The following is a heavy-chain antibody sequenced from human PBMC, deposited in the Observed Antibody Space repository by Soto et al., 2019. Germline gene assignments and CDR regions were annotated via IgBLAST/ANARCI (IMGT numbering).Heavy chain of an antibody. CDR1: GFTFSDYN. D-gene: IGHD6-13*01. Sequence: GGSLRLSCAASGFTFSDYNMNWVRQAPGKGPEWVSYIGGSGSPILYADSVKGRFTISRDNAKNSLYLQMNSLRAEDTAVYYCARGLGSSWFFLWGQGTLVTVSS. J-gene: IGHJ5*02. CDR3: ARGLGSSWFFL. V-gene: IGHV3-48*01. CDR2: IGGSGSPI.